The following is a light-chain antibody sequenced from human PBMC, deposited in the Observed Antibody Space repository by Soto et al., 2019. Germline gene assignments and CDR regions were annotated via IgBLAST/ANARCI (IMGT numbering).Light chain of an antibody. J-gene: IGKJ1*01. CDR1: QTGSNSY. CDR2: GVY. Sequence: IVLTQSPGTLCLSPGERATLSCMASQTGSNSYLAWYQHKSGQAPRLLIYGVYTRASGIPDRFSGSGSGTEFTLTITRLEPEDSAVYFCQHYGYSQWTFGQGTKVDI. CDR3: QHYGYSQWT. V-gene: IGKV3-20*01.